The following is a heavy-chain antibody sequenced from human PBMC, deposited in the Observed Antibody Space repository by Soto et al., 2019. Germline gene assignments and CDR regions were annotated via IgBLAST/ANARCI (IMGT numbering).Heavy chain of an antibody. CDR2: IIHSGST. Sequence: SETLSLTCAVYGGSFSGYYWSWIRQPPGKGLVCIGEIIHSGSTNYNPSLKSRVTISLDTSKNQFSLKLSSVTAADTAVYYCASIAAAGRRNNWFDPWGQGTLVTVSS. D-gene: IGHD6-13*01. V-gene: IGHV4-34*12. J-gene: IGHJ5*02. CDR3: ASIAAAGRRNNWFDP. CDR1: GGSFSGYY.